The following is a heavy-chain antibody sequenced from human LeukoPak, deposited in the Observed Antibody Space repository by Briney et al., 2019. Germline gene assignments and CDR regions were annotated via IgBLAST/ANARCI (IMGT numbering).Heavy chain of an antibody. Sequence: ASVKVSCKVSGYTLTELSMHWVRQAPGKGLEWMGGFDPEDGETIYAQKFQGRVTMTEDTSTDTAYMELSSLRSEDTAVYYCATGDIVVFGRHGYMDVRGKGTTVTVSS. D-gene: IGHD2-2*01. J-gene: IGHJ6*03. V-gene: IGHV1-24*01. CDR2: FDPEDGET. CDR3: ATGDIVVFGRHGYMDV. CDR1: GYTLTELS.